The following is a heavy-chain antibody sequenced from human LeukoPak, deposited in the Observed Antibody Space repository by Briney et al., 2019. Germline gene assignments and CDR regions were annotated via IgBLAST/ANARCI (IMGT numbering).Heavy chain of an antibody. V-gene: IGHV4-39*01. CDR2: IYYSGST. D-gene: IGHD3-16*02. CDR1: GGSISSSSYY. CDR3: ARLMITFGGVIGFDY. Sequence: SETLSLTCTVSGGSISSSSYYWGWIRQPPGKGLEWIGSIYYSGSTYYNPSLKSRVTISVDTSKNQFSLKLSSVTAADTAVYYCARLMITFGGVIGFDYWGQGTLVTVSP. J-gene: IGHJ4*02.